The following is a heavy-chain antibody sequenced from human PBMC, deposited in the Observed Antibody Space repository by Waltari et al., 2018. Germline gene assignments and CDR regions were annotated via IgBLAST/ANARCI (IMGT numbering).Heavy chain of an antibody. CDR1: GGSISSYY. Sequence: QVQLQESGPGLVKPSETLSLTCTVSGGSISSYYWSWIRQPPGKGLEWIGYIYYSGSTNYNPSLKSRVTISVDTSKNQFSLKLSSVTAADTAVYYCARDDDYGGNSLSDWGKGTLVTVSS. CDR3: ARDDDYGGNSLSD. J-gene: IGHJ4*02. CDR2: IYYSGST. V-gene: IGHV4-59*01. D-gene: IGHD4-17*01.